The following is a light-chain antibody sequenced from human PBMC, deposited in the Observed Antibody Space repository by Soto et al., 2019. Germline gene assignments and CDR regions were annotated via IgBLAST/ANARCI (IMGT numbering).Light chain of an antibody. CDR3: QQYGSSRLT. CDR1: QSVSSY. Sequence: EIVLTQSPATLSLSPVERARLCGMASQSVSSYLAWYQQKPGQAPRLLIYDASNRATGIPARFSGSGSGTDFTLTISRLEPEDFAVYYCQQYGSSRLTFGGGTKVDI. J-gene: IGKJ4*01. V-gene: IGKV3-20*01. CDR2: DAS.